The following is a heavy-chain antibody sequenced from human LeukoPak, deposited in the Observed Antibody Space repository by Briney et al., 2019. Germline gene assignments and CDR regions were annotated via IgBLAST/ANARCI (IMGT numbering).Heavy chain of an antibody. CDR1: GRSISGGDYY. Sequence: PSETLSLTCTVSGRSISGGDYYWSWIRQPPGKGLEWIAYMYYSGSTYYNPSRKSRITMSADTSKKQLSLKLSSVTAADTVVYYCARPYYYDSRIDPWGQGILVTVSS. J-gene: IGHJ5*02. D-gene: IGHD3-22*01. V-gene: IGHV4-30-4*01. CDR3: ARPYYYDSRIDP. CDR2: MYYSGST.